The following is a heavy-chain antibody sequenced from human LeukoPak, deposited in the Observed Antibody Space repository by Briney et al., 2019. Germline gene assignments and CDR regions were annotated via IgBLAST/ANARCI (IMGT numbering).Heavy chain of an antibody. Sequence: GASVKVSCKASGHTFTGYYIHWVRQAPGQGLEWMGWINPNSGGTNYAQKFQGRVTMTRDTSISTAYMELSRLRSDDTAVYYCARHSSGYSIYWGQGTLVTVSS. J-gene: IGHJ4*02. D-gene: IGHD3-22*01. CDR1: GHTFTGYY. CDR2: INPNSGGT. V-gene: IGHV1-2*02. CDR3: ARHSSGYSIY.